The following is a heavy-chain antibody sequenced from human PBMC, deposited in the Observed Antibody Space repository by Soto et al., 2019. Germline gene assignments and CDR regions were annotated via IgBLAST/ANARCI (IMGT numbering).Heavy chain of an antibody. J-gene: IGHJ4*02. CDR3: ARVRGGGPFDD. CDR1: GASIRSTDYY. V-gene: IGHV4-30-4*01. D-gene: IGHD1-26*01. CDR2: IYYSGST. Sequence: PSETLSLTCTVSGASIRSTDYYWSWIRQAPGKGLEWIGYIYYSGSTYYNPSLKSRVTISVDTSKNQFSLKLTSVTAADTAVYYCARVRGGGPFDDWGQGTLVTVSS.